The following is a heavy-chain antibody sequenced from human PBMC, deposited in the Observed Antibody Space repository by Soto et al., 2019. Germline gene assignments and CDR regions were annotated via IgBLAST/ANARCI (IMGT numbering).Heavy chain of an antibody. J-gene: IGHJ4*02. D-gene: IGHD6-13*01. Sequence: GKGLEWVANIKQDGSEQYYVDSVKGRFTISWDITKRSLYLQMNSLRTEDTALYYCAKDKVGLLAAAGTFDYWGQVTLVTVSS. V-gene: IGHV3-7*03. CDR2: IKQDGSEQ. CDR3: AKDKVGLLAAAGTFDY.